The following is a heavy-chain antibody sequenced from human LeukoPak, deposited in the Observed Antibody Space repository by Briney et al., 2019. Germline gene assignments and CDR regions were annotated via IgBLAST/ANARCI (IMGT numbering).Heavy chain of an antibody. J-gene: IGHJ3*02. CDR1: GFTFSSCR. CDR3: ARAYSSGWYKVFGAFDI. V-gene: IGHV3-7*01. CDR2: VNIDGSAK. D-gene: IGHD6-19*01. Sequence: GGSLRLSCAASGFTFSSCRMSWVRQAPGNGLDWVANVNIDGSAKCYVDSVKGRFTISRANAKNSLYLQMNSLRAEDTAVYYCARAYSSGWYKVFGAFDIWGQGTMVTVSS.